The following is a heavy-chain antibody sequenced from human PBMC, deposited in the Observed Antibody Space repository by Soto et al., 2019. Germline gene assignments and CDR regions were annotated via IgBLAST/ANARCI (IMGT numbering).Heavy chain of an antibody. CDR2: IYYSGGT. V-gene: IGHV4-31*03. CDR1: GGSISSGGYY. D-gene: IGHD1-26*01. J-gene: IGHJ4*02. CDR3: ARGATVVTPRRYYFDY. Sequence: SETLSLTCTVSGGSISSGGYYWSWIRQHPGKGLEWIGYIYYSGGTYYNPSLKSRVTISVDTSKNQFSLKLSSVTAADTAVYYCARGATVVTPRRYYFDYWGQGTLVTVSS.